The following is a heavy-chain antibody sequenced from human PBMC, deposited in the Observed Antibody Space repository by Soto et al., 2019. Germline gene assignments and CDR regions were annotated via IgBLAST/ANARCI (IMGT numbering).Heavy chain of an antibody. V-gene: IGHV4-34*01. CDR3: ATWGRGVLIQNWFVP. CDR1: GGSSSDDASASDWY. CDR2: NERRGRT. J-gene: IGHJ5*02. Sequence: PSETLSLTCAVYGGSSSDDASASDWYWNWIRQSPGKGLEVIGVNERRGRTKYNPSLRSRLSTAEDTSKTQFSLKLSSVTAADTGVYYCATWGRGVLIQNWFVPWGQGTLVTVSS. D-gene: IGHD3-10*01.